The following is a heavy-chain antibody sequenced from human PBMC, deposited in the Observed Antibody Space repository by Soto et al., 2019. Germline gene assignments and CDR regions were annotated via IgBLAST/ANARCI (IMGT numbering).Heavy chain of an antibody. CDR3: AKDGRYGDSRGRYFDY. CDR1: GFTFSSYG. J-gene: IGHJ4*02. V-gene: IGHV3-30*18. D-gene: IGHD4-17*01. Sequence: GGSLRLSCAASGFTFSSYGMHWVRQAPGKGLEWVAVISYDGSNKYYADSVKGRFTISRDNSKNTLYLQMNSLRAEDTAVYYCAKDGRYGDSRGRYFDYWGQGTLVTVSS. CDR2: ISYDGSNK.